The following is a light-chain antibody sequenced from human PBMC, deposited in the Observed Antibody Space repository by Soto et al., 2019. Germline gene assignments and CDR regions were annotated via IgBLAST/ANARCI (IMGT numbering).Light chain of an antibody. CDR3: KYYDSSLSCWV. CDR1: SSNIGAGYD. Sequence: QSVLTQPPSVSGAPGQRVTISCTGSSSNIGAGYDVHWYQQLPGTAPKLLIYGNSNRPSGVPDRFSGSMSGTSASLAIPGLQAEDAADYYCKYYDSSLSCWVFGGGTKLTVL. J-gene: IGLJ3*02. CDR2: GNS. V-gene: IGLV1-40*01.